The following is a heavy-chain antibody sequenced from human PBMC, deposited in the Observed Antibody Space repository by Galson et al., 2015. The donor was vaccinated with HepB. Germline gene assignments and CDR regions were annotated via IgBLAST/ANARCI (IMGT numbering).Heavy chain of an antibody. Sequence: QSGAEVKKPGESLKISCKGSGHTFTSYWIGWVRQMPGKGLEWMGIIYPGDSDTRYSPSFQGQITISADKSISTAYLQWGSLKASDTAMYYCARVSVTIIPGGAMDVWGQGTTVTVSS. CDR3: ARVSVTIIPGGAMDV. J-gene: IGHJ6*02. D-gene: IGHD2-2*01. CDR2: IYPGDSDT. CDR1: GHTFTSYW. V-gene: IGHV5-51*01.